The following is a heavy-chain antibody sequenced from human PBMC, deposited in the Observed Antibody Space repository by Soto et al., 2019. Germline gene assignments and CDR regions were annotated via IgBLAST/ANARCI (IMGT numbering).Heavy chain of an antibody. CDR3: ARDFRWAGSNSNWYGF. D-gene: IGHD6-19*01. V-gene: IGHV1-69*01. Sequence: QVQLVQSGAEVKKPGSSVKVSCKASGGTFSSYAISWVRQAPGQGLECMGGIIPIFGTANYAQKFQGRVTITADESTSTAYRELSSLRSEDTAVYYCARDFRWAGSNSNWYGFWCQGTLVTVSS. J-gene: IGHJ5*01. CDR2: IIPIFGTA. CDR1: GGTFSSYA.